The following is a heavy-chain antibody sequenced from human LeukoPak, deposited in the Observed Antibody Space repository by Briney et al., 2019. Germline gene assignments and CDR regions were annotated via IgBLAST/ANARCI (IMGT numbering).Heavy chain of an antibody. Sequence: QPGGSLRLSCAASGFTFSRYSMHWVRQAPGKGLEYVSAISRNGGDTYYANSVKGRFTISRDNSKNTLFLQMGSLRAEDMAVYYCARFLGGYYYDSSGYIDYWGQGTLVTVSS. J-gene: IGHJ4*02. D-gene: IGHD3-22*01. V-gene: IGHV3-64*01. CDR2: ISRNGGDT. CDR3: ARFLGGYYYDSSGYIDY. CDR1: GFTFSRYS.